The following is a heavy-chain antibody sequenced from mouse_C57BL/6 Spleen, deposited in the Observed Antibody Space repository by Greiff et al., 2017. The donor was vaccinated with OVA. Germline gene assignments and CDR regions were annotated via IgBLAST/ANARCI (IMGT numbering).Heavy chain of an antibody. CDR3: AREGLRRGAFDY. D-gene: IGHD2-2*01. Sequence: VQLQQSGAELVRPGTSVKVSCKASGYAFTNYLIEWVKQRPGQGLEWIGVINPGSGGTNYNEKFKGKATLTADKSSSTAYMQLSRLTSEDSAVYFCAREGLRRGAFDYWGQGTTRTVSS. V-gene: IGHV1-54*01. CDR1: GYAFTNYL. CDR2: INPGSGGT. J-gene: IGHJ2*01.